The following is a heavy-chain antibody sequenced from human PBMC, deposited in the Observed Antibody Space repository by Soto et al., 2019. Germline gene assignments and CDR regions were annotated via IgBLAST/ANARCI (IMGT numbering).Heavy chain of an antibody. V-gene: IGHV3-30-3*01. CDR3: ARDLAVYGSGSYSPKY. D-gene: IGHD3-10*01. CDR2: ISYDGSNK. J-gene: IGHJ4*02. CDR1: GFTFSSYA. Sequence: QVQLVESGGGVVQPGRSLRLSCAASGFTFSSYAMHWVRQAPGKGLEWVAVISYDGSNKYYADSVKGRFTISRDNSKNTLYLQMNSLRAEDTAVYYCARDLAVYGSGSYSPKYWGQGTLVTVSS.